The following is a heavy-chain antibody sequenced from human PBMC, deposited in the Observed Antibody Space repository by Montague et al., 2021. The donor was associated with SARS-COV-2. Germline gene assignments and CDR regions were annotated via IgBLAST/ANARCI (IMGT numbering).Heavy chain of an antibody. J-gene: IGHJ6*02. Sequence: SETLSLTCTVSGASISSRSYYWGWIRQPPGKGLEWIGEINHSGSTNYNPSLKSRVTISVDTSKNPFSLKLSSVTAADTAVYYCARVRYYGSGTSLGMDVWGQGTTVTVSS. V-gene: IGHV4-39*07. CDR1: GASISSRSYY. CDR2: INHSGST. D-gene: IGHD3-10*01. CDR3: ARVRYYGSGTSLGMDV.